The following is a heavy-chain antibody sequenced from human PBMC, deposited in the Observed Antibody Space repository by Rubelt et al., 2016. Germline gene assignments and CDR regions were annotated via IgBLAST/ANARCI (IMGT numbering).Heavy chain of an antibody. Sequence: QVQLVQSGAEVKKPGSSVKVSCKASGGTFSSYAMHWVRQAPGQRLEWMGWINAGNGNTKYSQKFPGRVTITRDTSASTAYMELSSLRSEDTAVYYCARSKDTAMVTDADWYFDLWGRGTLVTVSS. CDR3: ARSKDTAMVTDADWYFDL. V-gene: IGHV1-3*01. J-gene: IGHJ2*01. D-gene: IGHD5-18*01. CDR1: GGTFSSYA. CDR2: INAGNGNT.